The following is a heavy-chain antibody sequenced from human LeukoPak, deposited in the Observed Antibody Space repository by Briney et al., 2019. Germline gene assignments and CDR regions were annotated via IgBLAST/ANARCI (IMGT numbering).Heavy chain of an antibody. V-gene: IGHV3-48*04. CDR3: ARDGGSAWFLDY. Sequence: GGSLRLSCAASGFTFSSYSMNWIRQAPGKGLEWVSYISSSGNTTYNADSVKGRFSITRDNAKNSLYLQMNSLRAEDTAVYYCARDGGSAWFLDYWGQGTLVTVSS. CDR2: ISSSGNTT. CDR1: GFTFSSYS. D-gene: IGHD6-19*01. J-gene: IGHJ4*02.